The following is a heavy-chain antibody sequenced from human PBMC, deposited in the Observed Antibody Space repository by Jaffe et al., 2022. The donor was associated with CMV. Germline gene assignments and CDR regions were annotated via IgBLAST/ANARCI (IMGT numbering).Heavy chain of an antibody. D-gene: IGHD1-1*01. V-gene: IGHV1-3*01. CDR2: INAGNGNT. Sequence: QVQLVQSGAEVKKPGASVKVSCKASGYTFTSYAMHWVRQAPGQRLEWMGWINAGNGNTKYSQKFQGRVTITRDTSASTAYMELSSLRSEDTAVYYCARGLPTGFGTTSRSCWFDPWGQGTLVTVSS. CDR3: ARGLPTGFGTTSRSCWFDP. J-gene: IGHJ5*02. CDR1: GYTFTSYA.